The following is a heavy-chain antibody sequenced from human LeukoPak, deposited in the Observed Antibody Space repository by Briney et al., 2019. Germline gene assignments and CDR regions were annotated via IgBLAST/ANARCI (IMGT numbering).Heavy chain of an antibody. CDR1: GGTFSSYA. CDR3: ARGNNPHYDFWSGLYYYYYMDV. Sequence: ASVKVSCKASGGTFSSYAISWVRQATGQGLEWMGWMNPNSGNTGYAQKFQGRVTITRNTSISTAYMELSSLRSEDTAVYYCARGNNPHYDFWSGLYYYYYMDVWGKGTTVIVSS. CDR2: MNPNSGNT. V-gene: IGHV1-8*03. D-gene: IGHD3-3*01. J-gene: IGHJ6*03.